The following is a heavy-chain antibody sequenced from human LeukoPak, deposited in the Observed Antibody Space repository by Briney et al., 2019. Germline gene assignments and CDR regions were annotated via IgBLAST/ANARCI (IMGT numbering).Heavy chain of an antibody. CDR2: IYPGDSDT. J-gene: IGHJ4*02. CDR3: GRHSRGFSGYEYFFDY. Sequence: GESLKISCKASGYRFSSHWVGWVRQMPGKGLEWMGMIYPGDSDTRYSPSFQRQVTISADKSLTTAYLQWSSLEASDTAMYYCGRHSRGFSGYEYFFDYWGQGTLVTVSS. CDR1: GYRFSSHW. V-gene: IGHV5-51*01. D-gene: IGHD5-12*01.